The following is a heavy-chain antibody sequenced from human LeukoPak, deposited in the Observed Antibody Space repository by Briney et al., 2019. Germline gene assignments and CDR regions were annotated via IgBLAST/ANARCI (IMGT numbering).Heavy chain of an antibody. Sequence: GGSLRLSCAASGFTFSSYSMQWVRQAPGEGLEWVAVTSFDGGVKFYADSVKGRFTISRDNSQNTLFLQMNSLRTEDTAVYYCTQLLLRGPTAWGQGTLVTVSS. CDR2: TSFDGGVK. J-gene: IGHJ4*02. D-gene: IGHD3-10*01. CDR1: GFTFSSYS. V-gene: IGHV3-30*04. CDR3: TQLLLRGPTA.